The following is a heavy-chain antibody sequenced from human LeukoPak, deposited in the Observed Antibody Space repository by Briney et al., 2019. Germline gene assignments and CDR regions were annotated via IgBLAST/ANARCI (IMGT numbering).Heavy chain of an antibody. CDR1: GGSVSSGRYY. D-gene: IGHD3-16*01. J-gene: IGHJ5*02. CDR3: ARGRLLMWFDP. V-gene: IGHV4-61*01. Sequence: PSETLSLTCTVSGGSVSSGRYYWSWIRQPPGKGLEWIGEINHSGSTNYNPSLKSRVTISVDTSKKQFSLKLSSVTAADTPVYYCARGRLLMWFDPWGQGTLVTVSS. CDR2: INHSGST.